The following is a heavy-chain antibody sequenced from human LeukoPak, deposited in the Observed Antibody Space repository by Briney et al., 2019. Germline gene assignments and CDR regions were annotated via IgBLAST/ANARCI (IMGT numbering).Heavy chain of an antibody. V-gene: IGHV4-4*02. J-gene: IGHJ5*02. Sequence: PSETLSLTCAVSGGSISSSNWWSWVRQPPGKGLEWIGEIYHSGSTNYNPSLKSRVTISVDKSKNQFSLKLSSVTAADTAVYYCARVAVAGPSNWFDPWGPGTLVTVSS. CDR2: IYHSGST. CDR3: ARVAVAGPSNWFDP. D-gene: IGHD6-19*01. CDR1: GGSISSSNW.